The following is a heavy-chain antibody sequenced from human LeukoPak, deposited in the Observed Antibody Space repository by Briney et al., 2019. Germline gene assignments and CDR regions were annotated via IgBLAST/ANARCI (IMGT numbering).Heavy chain of an antibody. CDR3: ARVGSSSSKHYYSMDV. CDR1: GGSISSYY. V-gene: IGHV4-4*07. CDR2: IYTSGST. Sequence: ASETLSLTCTVSGGSISSYYWSWIRQPAGKGLEWIGRIYTSGSTNYNPSLKSRVTMSVDTSKNQFSLKLSSVTAADTAVYYCARVGSSSSKHYYSMDVWGKGTTVTVSS. D-gene: IGHD6-6*01. J-gene: IGHJ6*03.